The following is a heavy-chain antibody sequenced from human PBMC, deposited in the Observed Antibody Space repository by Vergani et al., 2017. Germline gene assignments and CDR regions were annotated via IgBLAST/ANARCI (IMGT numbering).Heavy chain of an antibody. Sequence: EVQLVESGGGLVQPGGSLRLSCAASGFTFRSYSMNWVRQAPGKGLEWVSSISSSSSYIYYADSVKGRFPIARDNAKNALYLQMNSLRAEDTAVYYCARDGRWLNAFDIWGQGTMVTVSS. J-gene: IGHJ3*02. CDR2: ISSSSSYI. CDR3: ARDGRWLNAFDI. V-gene: IGHV3-21*01. D-gene: IGHD3-22*01. CDR1: GFTFRSYS.